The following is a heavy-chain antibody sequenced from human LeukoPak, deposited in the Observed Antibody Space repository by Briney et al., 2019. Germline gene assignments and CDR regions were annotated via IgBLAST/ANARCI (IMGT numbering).Heavy chain of an antibody. D-gene: IGHD3-3*01. CDR1: GFTFSSYG. V-gene: IGHV3-30*18. J-gene: IGHJ6*02. CDR3: AKDFLQEIGYYDFWSGGYNHYGMDV. Sequence: PGGSLRLSCAASGFTFSSYGMHWVRQAPGKGLEWVAVMSYDGGNKYYADSVRGRFTISRDSSKNTPYLQMSSLRTQDTAVYYCAKDFLQEIGYYDFWSGGYNHYGMDVWGQGTTVTVSS. CDR2: MSYDGGNK.